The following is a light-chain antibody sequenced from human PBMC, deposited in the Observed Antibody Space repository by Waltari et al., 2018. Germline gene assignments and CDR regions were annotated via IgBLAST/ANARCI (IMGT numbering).Light chain of an antibody. CDR2: KAS. Sequence: DIQMTQSPSTLSASVGDRVTIPCRASQSISNWLAWYQQKPGKAPKLLIYKASTLESGVPSRFSGSGSGTEVSLTISSLQPDDFATYYCQQYNSYSLLTFGGGTKVEIK. J-gene: IGKJ4*01. CDR3: QQYNSYSLLT. CDR1: QSISNW. V-gene: IGKV1-5*03.